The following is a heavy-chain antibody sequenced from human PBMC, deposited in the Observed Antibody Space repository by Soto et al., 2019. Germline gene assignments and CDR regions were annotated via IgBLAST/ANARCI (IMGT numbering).Heavy chain of an antibody. D-gene: IGHD2-2*01. J-gene: IGHJ6*03. V-gene: IGHV2-70*11. Sequence: SGPTLVNPTQTLTLTCTFSGFSLSTSGMCVSWIRQPPGKALEWLARIDWDDDKYYSTSLKTRLTISKDTSKNQVVLTMTNMDPVDTATYYCARTPPHDCSSTSCYEFPYYYYMDVWGKGTTVTVSS. CDR3: ARTPPHDCSSTSCYEFPYYYYMDV. CDR1: GFSLSTSGMC. CDR2: IDWDDDK.